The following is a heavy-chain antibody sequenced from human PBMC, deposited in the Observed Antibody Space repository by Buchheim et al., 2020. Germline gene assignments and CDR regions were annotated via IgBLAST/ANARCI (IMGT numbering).Heavy chain of an antibody. CDR3: AKDLQLGMNYYYGMDV. CDR1: GFTFSSYG. CDR2: ISYDGSNK. J-gene: IGHJ6*02. V-gene: IGHV3-30*18. Sequence: QVQLVESGGGVVQPGRSLRLSCAASGFTFSSYGMHWVRQAPGKGLEWVAVISYDGSNKYYADSVKGRFTISRDNSKNTLYLQMNSLRAEDTAVYYCAKDLQLGMNYYYGMDVWGQGTT. D-gene: IGHD1-1*01.